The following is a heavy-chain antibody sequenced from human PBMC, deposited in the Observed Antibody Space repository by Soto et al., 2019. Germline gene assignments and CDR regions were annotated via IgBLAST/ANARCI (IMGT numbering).Heavy chain of an antibody. Sequence: PSSTXSLTGTFSVCSITNYYFILIRHPAGKGLEWIGRMYTKERTNYNLYFKSRVKMSVDTSKNKFSLKLNAVTAADTAVYYCARDDYQDGGKNCLETWGQGTLVNVYS. CDR1: VCSITNYY. V-gene: IGHV4-4*07. CDR3: ARDDYQDGGKNCLET. CDR2: MYTKERT. D-gene: IGHD3-16*01. J-gene: IGHJ1*01.